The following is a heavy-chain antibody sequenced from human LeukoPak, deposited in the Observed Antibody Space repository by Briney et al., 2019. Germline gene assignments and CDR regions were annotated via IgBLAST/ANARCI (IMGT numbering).Heavy chain of an antibody. D-gene: IGHD6-13*01. CDR1: GFTFDDYA. CDR2: ISWNSGSI. J-gene: IGHJ5*02. CDR3: AKDKGAAGP. V-gene: IGHV3-9*01. Sequence: GRSLRLSCAASGFTFDDYAMHWVRQAPGKGLEWVSGISWNSGSIGYADSVKGRFTISRDNAKNSLYLQMNSLRAEDTALYYCAKDKGAAGPWGRGTLVTVSS.